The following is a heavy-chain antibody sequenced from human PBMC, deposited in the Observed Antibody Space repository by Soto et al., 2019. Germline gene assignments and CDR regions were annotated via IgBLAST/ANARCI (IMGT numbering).Heavy chain of an antibody. CDR1: GGSISSGGYY. J-gene: IGHJ4*02. Sequence: PSETLSLTCTVSGGSISSGGYYWSWIRQHPXKGLEWIGYIYYSGSTYYNPSLKSRVTISVDTSKNQFSLKLSSVTAADTAVYYCARVGTYYYDSSGYYYVDPHIDYWGQGTLVTVSS. V-gene: IGHV4-31*03. D-gene: IGHD3-22*01. CDR2: IYYSGST. CDR3: ARVGTYYYDSSGYYYVDPHIDY.